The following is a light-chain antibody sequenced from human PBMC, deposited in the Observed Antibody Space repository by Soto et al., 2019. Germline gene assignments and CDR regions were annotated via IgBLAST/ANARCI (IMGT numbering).Light chain of an antibody. J-gene: IGKJ2*01. Sequence: DVQMTQSPSSLSASVGDRVTITCRASESINSYLNWYQQKPGKAPNLLIYAASTCQSGVTSRFSGSGYGTDFTHTISSLQAEAFATYYCQQSYSTPYTFGQGNNLEIK. V-gene: IGKV1-39*01. CDR3: QQSYSTPYT. CDR2: AAS. CDR1: ESINSY.